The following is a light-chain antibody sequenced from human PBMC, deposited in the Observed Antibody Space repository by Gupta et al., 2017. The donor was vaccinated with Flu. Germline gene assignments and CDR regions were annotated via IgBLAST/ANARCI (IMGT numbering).Light chain of an antibody. Sequence: GTSSDVGSYDYVSWYQQLPGNAPRLMIYEVNKRPSGVPDRFSGSKSGNTASLTVSGLQAEDEAYYYCSALAGSGVLFGGGTHLIVL. V-gene: IGLV2-8*01. CDR3: SALAGSGVL. CDR1: SSDVGSYDY. CDR2: EVN. J-gene: IGLJ2*01.